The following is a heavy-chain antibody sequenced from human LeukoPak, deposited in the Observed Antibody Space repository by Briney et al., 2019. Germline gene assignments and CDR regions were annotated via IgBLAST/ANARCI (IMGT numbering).Heavy chain of an antibody. V-gene: IGHV1-2*02. CDR2: INPKSGGA. D-gene: IGHD6-19*01. Sequence: GASVKVSCKASGYTFTDYYMHWMRQAPGQGLEWMGWINPKSGGANSAQKFQGRATMTRDTSISTAYMELSRLRSDDTAMYYCARDYIAMAGTGFDYWGQGTLVTVSS. J-gene: IGHJ4*02. CDR3: ARDYIAMAGTGFDY. CDR1: GYTFTDYY.